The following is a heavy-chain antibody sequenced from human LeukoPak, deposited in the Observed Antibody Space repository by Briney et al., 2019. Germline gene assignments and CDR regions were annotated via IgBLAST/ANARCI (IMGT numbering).Heavy chain of an antibody. V-gene: IGHV4-34*01. CDR1: GGSFSGYY. CDR2: INHSGST. J-gene: IGHJ4*02. Sequence: PSEALSLTCAVSGGSFSGYYWSWIRQPPGKGLEWIGEINHSGSTNYNPSLKSRVTISVDTSKNQFSLKLSSVTAADTAVYYCARRTAAAGTCDYWGQGTLVTVSS. D-gene: IGHD6-13*01. CDR3: ARRTAAAGTCDY.